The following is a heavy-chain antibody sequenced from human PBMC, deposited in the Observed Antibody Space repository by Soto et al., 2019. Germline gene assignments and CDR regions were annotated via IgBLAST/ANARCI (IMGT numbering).Heavy chain of an antibody. D-gene: IGHD5-12*01. CDR3: ARHYGYSGYFDY. V-gene: IGHV4-59*08. J-gene: IGHJ4*02. CDR1: GGSISSYY. CDR2: IYYSGCT. Sequence: QVQLQESGPGLVKPSETLSLTCTVSGGSISSYYWSWIRQPPGKGLEWIGYIYYSGCTNYNPSLKSRVTRSVDTSKIQFSLKLSSVTAADTAVYDCARHYGYSGYFDYWGQGTLVTVSS.